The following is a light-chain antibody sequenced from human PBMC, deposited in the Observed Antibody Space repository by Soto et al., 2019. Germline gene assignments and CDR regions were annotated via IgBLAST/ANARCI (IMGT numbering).Light chain of an antibody. CDR3: QQRSNWTLT. J-gene: IGKJ4*01. CDR2: GAS. V-gene: IGKV3-15*01. CDR1: QSVSSN. Sequence: EIVITQSPATLSVSPGERATLSCRASQSVSSNLAWYQQKPGQAPRLLIYGASTRETGIPARFSGSGSGTEFTLTISSLEPEDFAVYYCQQRSNWTLTFGGGTKVDIK.